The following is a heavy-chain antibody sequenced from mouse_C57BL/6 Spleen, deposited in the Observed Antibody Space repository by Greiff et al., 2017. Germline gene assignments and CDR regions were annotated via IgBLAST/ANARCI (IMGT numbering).Heavy chain of an antibody. CDR3: TRDRLLAYFDY. J-gene: IGHJ2*01. CDR2: IDPETGGT. D-gene: IGHD2-3*01. CDR1: GYTFTDYE. V-gene: IGHV1-15*01. Sequence: QVQLQQSGAELVRPGASVTLSCKASGYTFTDYEMHWVKQTPVHGLEWIGAIDPETGGTAYNQKFKGKAILTADKSSSTAYMELRSLTSEDSAVYYCTRDRLLAYFDYWGQGTTLTVSS.